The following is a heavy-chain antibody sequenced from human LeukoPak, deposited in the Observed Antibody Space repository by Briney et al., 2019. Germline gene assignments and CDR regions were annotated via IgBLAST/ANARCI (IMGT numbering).Heavy chain of an antibody. D-gene: IGHD3-3*01. Sequence: SGGSLRLSCAASGFTFSTYWMNWVRQAPGKGLEWVANIKQDGSEKYYVDSVKGRFTPSRDSAKNSLHLQMNSLRAEDTAVYYCARAEWSNWNFDLWGRGTLVTVSS. V-gene: IGHV3-7*03. J-gene: IGHJ2*01. CDR3: ARAEWSNWNFDL. CDR2: IKQDGSEK. CDR1: GFTFSTYW.